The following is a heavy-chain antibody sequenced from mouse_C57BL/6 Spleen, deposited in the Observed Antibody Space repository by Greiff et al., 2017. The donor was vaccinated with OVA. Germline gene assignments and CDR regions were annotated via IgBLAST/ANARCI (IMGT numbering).Heavy chain of an antibody. V-gene: IGHV14-2*01. D-gene: IGHD2-4*01. CDR1: GFNIKDYY. Sequence: VQLQQSGAELVKPGASVKLSCTASGFNIKDYYMHWVKQRTEQGLEWIGRIDPEDGETKYAPKFPGKATITADTSSNTAYLQLSSLTSEDTAVYYCARYDYDPYYFDYWGQGTTLTVSS. CDR2: IDPEDGET. CDR3: ARYDYDPYYFDY. J-gene: IGHJ2*01.